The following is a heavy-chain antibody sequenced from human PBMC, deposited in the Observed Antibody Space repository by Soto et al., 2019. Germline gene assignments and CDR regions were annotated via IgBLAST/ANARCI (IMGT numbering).Heavy chain of an antibody. Sequence: PGESLKISCKGSGYSFTSYWIGWVRQMPGKGLEWMGIIYPGDSDTRYSPSFQGQVTISADKSISTAYLQWSSLKASDTAMYYCARHFYRSSTLYGMDVWGQGTTVTVSS. CDR1: GYSFTSYW. V-gene: IGHV5-51*01. D-gene: IGHD2-2*01. J-gene: IGHJ6*02. CDR2: IYPGDSDT. CDR3: ARHFYRSSTLYGMDV.